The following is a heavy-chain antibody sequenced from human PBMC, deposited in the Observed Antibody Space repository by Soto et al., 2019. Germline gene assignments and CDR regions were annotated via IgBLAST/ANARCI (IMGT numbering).Heavy chain of an antibody. CDR1: GYSFTSYW. CDR3: ARNPKRYFDWLSEFDP. Sequence: GESLKISCKGSGYSFTSYWIGWVRQMPGKGLEWMGIIYPGDSDTRYSPSFQGQVTISADKSISTAYLQWSSLKASDTAMYYCARNPKRYFDWLSEFDPWSQGTLVTVSS. V-gene: IGHV5-51*01. CDR2: IYPGDSDT. D-gene: IGHD3-9*01. J-gene: IGHJ5*02.